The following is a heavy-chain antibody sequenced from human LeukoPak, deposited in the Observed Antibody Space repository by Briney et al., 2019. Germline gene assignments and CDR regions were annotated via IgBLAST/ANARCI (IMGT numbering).Heavy chain of an antibody. D-gene: IGHD6-19*01. Sequence: PSETLSLTCAVYGGSFSGYCWSWIRQPPGKGLEWIGEINHSGSTNYNPSLKSRVTISVDTSKNQFSLKLSSVTAADTAVYYCASGRDSSGWYFDYWGQGTLVTVSS. CDR3: ASGRDSSGWYFDY. J-gene: IGHJ4*02. CDR1: GGSFSGYC. V-gene: IGHV4-34*01. CDR2: INHSGST.